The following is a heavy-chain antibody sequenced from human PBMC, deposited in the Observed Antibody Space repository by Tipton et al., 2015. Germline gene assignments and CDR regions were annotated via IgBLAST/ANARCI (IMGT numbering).Heavy chain of an antibody. CDR3: ARNTYNRSPFYFDY. J-gene: IGHJ4*02. CDR2: ISAYSGNT. CDR1: GYTFSSYG. V-gene: IGHV1-18*01. Sequence: QLVQSEAEVKKPGATVKVSCKASGYTFSSYGISWVRQAPGQGLEWMGWISAYSGNTNYAEKFQGRVTMTTDTSTSTAYMELRSLRSDNTAVYFCARNTYNRSPFYFDYWGQGTLVTVSS. D-gene: IGHD5-24*01.